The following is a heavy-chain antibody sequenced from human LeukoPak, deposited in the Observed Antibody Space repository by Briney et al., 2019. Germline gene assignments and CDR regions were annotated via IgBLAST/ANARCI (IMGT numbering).Heavy chain of an antibody. CDR1: GGSISSSSYY. D-gene: IGHD2-8*01. CDR2: IYYTGTT. Sequence: PSETLSLTCTVSGGSISSSSYYWGWIRQPPGKGLEWIGSIYYTGTTNYSPSLKSRVTISVDTSKNQFSLKLSSVTAADTAMYYCARAVLATKSEHWFDPWGQGILVTVSS. V-gene: IGHV4-39*07. CDR3: ARAVLATKSEHWFDP. J-gene: IGHJ5*02.